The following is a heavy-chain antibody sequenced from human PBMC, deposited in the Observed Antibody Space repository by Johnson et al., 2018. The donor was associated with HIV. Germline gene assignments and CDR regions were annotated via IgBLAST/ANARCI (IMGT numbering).Heavy chain of an antibody. J-gene: IGHJ3*02. V-gene: IGHV3-66*04. CDR3: ARRDNDAFDI. Sequence: MLLVESGGGLVQPGGSLRLSCAASGFTFSSYDMHWVRQATGKGLEWVSVIYSGGSTHYADSVKGRFTISRDNSKNTLYLQMGSLRAEDMAVYYCARRDNDAFDIWGQGTMVTVSS. CDR1: GFTFSSYD. CDR2: IYSGGST.